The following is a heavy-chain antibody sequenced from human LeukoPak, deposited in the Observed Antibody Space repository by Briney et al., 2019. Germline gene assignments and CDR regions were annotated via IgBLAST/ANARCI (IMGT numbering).Heavy chain of an antibody. J-gene: IGHJ4*02. CDR2: INHSGST. D-gene: IGHD6-13*01. CDR1: GGSFSGYY. V-gene: IGHV4-34*01. CDR3: ARVRQQLDGIVDY. Sequence: SETLSLTCAVYGGSFSGYYWSWIRQPPGKGLEWIGEINHSGSTNYNPSLKSRVTISVDTSKNQLSLKLSSVTAADTAVYYCARVRQQLDGIVDYWGQGTLVTVSS.